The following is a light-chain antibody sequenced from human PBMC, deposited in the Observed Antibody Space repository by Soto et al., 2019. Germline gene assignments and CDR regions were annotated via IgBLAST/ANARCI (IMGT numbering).Light chain of an antibody. CDR2: GAS. V-gene: IGKV3-20*01. CDR1: QSVSSSY. Sequence: EIVLTQSPGTLSSSPGERATLSCRASQSVSSSYLACYQQKPGQATRLLFYGASSIATGIPDRISGSGSGTDVSLTISRLEPEDYAVYYCHQYGSSPLTFGEGTKVEIK. CDR3: HQYGSSPLT. J-gene: IGKJ4*01.